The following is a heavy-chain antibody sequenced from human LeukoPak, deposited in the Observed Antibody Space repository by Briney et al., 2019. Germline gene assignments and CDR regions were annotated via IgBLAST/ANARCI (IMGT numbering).Heavy chain of an antibody. Sequence: GGSLRLSCAASGFTFSSYWMSWVRQAPGKGLEWVSNIKQDGSEKYYVDSVKGRFTISRDNAKNSLYLQMNSLRAEDTAVYYCARDHCSSTSCYGMPGYWGQGTLVTVSS. CDR1: GFTFSSYW. V-gene: IGHV3-7*01. D-gene: IGHD2-2*01. CDR3: ARDHCSSTSCYGMPGY. CDR2: IKQDGSEK. J-gene: IGHJ4*02.